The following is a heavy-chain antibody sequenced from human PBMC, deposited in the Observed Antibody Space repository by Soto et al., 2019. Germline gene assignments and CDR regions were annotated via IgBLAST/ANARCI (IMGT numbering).Heavy chain of an antibody. CDR1: GFTFSDHY. D-gene: IGHD3-22*01. V-gene: IGHV3-72*01. Sequence: PGGSLRLSCAASGFTFSDHYMDWVRQAPGKGLEWVGRTRNKANSYTTEYAASVKGRFTISRDDSKNSLYLQMNSLKTEDTAVYYCARVEHYYDSSGYYDYWGQGTLVTVS. CDR2: TRNKANSYTT. CDR3: ARVEHYYDSSGYYDY. J-gene: IGHJ4*02.